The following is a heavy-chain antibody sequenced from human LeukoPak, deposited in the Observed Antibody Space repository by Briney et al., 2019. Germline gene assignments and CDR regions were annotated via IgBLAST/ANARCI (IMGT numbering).Heavy chain of an antibody. V-gene: IGHV4-59*01. CDR2: VHYSGTA. Sequence: SETLSLTCTVSDGSITNYDWSWVRQPPGKGLEFIGHVHYSGTANYNPSLRSRVTISIDTSKKHFFLKLKSVTAADTAVYYCAREGRGQPSPTFGPWGQGTLVTVSS. D-gene: IGHD2-2*01. CDR1: DGSITNYD. J-gene: IGHJ5*02. CDR3: AREGRGQPSPTFGP.